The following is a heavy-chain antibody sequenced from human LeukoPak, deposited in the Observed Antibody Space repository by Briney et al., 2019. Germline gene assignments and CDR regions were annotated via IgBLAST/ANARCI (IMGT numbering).Heavy chain of an antibody. CDR2: ISGSGGST. D-gene: IGHD3-10*01. Sequence: PGGSLTLSCAASGFTFSTYAMSWVRQAPGKGLEWVSAISGSGGSTYYADSVKGRFTISRDNSKNTLYLHMNSLRAEDTAVYYCAKDPIRGVRPYYFSSWGQGSLVTVSS. CDR3: AKDPIRGVRPYYFSS. J-gene: IGHJ4*02. V-gene: IGHV3-23*01. CDR1: GFTFSTYA.